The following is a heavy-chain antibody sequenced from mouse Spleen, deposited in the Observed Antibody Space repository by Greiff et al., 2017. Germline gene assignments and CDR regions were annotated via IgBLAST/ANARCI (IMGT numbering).Heavy chain of an antibody. D-gene: IGHD1-1*01. J-gene: IGHJ1*01. CDR2: ISSGGSYT. CDR1: GFTFSSYA. CDR3: ARHDYYGSSYWYFDV. V-gene: IGHV5-9-3*01. Sequence: EVKLMESGGGLVKPGGSLKLSCAASGFTFSSYAMSWVRQTPEKRLEWVATISSGGSYTYYPDSVKGRFTISRDNAKNTLYLQMSSLRSEDTAMYYCARHDYYGSSYWYFDVWGAGTTVTVSS.